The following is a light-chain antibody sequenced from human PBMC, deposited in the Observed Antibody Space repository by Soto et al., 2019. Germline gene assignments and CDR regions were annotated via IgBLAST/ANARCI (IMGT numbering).Light chain of an antibody. V-gene: IGKV1-39*01. CDR1: QSISNY. CDR3: QQSYSTRWT. Sequence: DIQMTQSPSSLSASLGDRATITCRASQSISNYLNWYQQKPGKAPKLLIYAASTLQSGVPSRLSGSASGTDFTLTISSLQPEDFATYYCQQSYSTRWTFGQGTKVEIK. CDR2: AAS. J-gene: IGKJ1*01.